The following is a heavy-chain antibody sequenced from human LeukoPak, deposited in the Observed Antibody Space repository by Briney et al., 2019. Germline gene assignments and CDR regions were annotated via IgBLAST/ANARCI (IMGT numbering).Heavy chain of an antibody. CDR3: ARGVGGGDRYFDY. D-gene: IGHD1-26*01. CDR2: IHFTGYT. CDR1: SDSLRSYY. Sequence: PSETLSLSCSVSSDSLRSYYWSWVRQPPGKGLEWIADIHFTGYTEYNPSPKSRVTVSGDTSKRQFSLKVSSVTAADTAVYYCARGVGGGDRYFDYWGQGTLVTVSS. V-gene: IGHV4-59*01. J-gene: IGHJ4*02.